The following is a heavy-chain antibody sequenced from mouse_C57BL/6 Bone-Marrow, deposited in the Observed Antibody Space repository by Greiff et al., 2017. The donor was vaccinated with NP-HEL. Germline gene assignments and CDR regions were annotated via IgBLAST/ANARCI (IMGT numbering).Heavy chain of an antibody. Sequence: QVQLQQPGAELVKPGASVKLSCKASGYTFTSYWMHWVKQRPGQGLEWIGMIHPNSGSTNYNEKFKRKATLTVDKSSSTAYMQLSSLTSEDSAVYYCARSYYYGSSYPFDYWGQGTTLTVSS. CDR2: IHPNSGST. J-gene: IGHJ2*01. CDR1: GYTFTSYW. V-gene: IGHV1-64*01. D-gene: IGHD1-1*01. CDR3: ARSYYYGSSYPFDY.